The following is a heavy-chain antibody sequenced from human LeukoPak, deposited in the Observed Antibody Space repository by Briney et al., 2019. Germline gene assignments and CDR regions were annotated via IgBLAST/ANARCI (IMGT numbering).Heavy chain of an antibody. Sequence: SETLSLTCTVSGCSISNYYWSWIRQPPGKGLEWIGYIYYSGSTNYNPSLKSRVTISVATSKNQFSLKLSSVTAADTAVYYCARATFVGFDYWGQGTLVTVSS. CDR2: IYYSGST. D-gene: IGHD6-6*01. CDR1: GCSISNYY. CDR3: ARATFVGFDY. V-gene: IGHV4-59*01. J-gene: IGHJ4*02.